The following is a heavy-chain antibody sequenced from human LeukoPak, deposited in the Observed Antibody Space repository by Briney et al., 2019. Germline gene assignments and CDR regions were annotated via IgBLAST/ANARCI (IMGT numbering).Heavy chain of an antibody. J-gene: IGHJ4*02. V-gene: IGHV3-7*03. Sequence: PGGSLRLSCAASGFTVSSNFINWVRQAPGKGLEWVANINQDGSEKNFVDSVKGRFSISRDNAENSLYLQMNSLRAEDTAVYYCARRGSYSIHDCWGQGTLVTVSS. CDR3: ARRGSYSIHDC. CDR1: GFTVSSNF. CDR2: INQDGSEK. D-gene: IGHD2-15*01.